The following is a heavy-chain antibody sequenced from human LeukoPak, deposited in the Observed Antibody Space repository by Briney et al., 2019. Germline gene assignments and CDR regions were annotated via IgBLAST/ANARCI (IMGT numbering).Heavy chain of an antibody. J-gene: IGHJ2*01. CDR3: ARDGTSDWYSSSWFSYLIWYFDL. CDR1: GFTFSSYW. D-gene: IGHD6-13*01. CDR2: IKQDGSEE. Sequence: GGSLRLSCAASGFTFSSYWMSWVRQAPGKGLEWVANIKQDGSEEYYVDSVKGRFTIARDNAKNSLYLQMNSLRAEDTAVYYCARDGTSDWYSSSWFSYLIWYFDLWGRGTLVTVSS. V-gene: IGHV3-7*01.